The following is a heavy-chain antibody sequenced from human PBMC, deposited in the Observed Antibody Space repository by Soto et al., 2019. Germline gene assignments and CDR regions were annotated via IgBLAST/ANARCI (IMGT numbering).Heavy chain of an antibody. J-gene: IGHJ4*02. CDR3: AREEGGGCPTFDY. CDR2: ISGRGTTT. D-gene: IGHD6-19*01. Sequence: PGGSLRLSCAASGFTFSDSYMSWIRQAPGKGLEWVSRISGRGTTTDYADSVKGRFTISRDNTKNSLYLQMNSLRVEDTAVYYCAREEGGGCPTFDYWGQGTLVTVSS. CDR1: GFTFSDSY. V-gene: IGHV3-11*01.